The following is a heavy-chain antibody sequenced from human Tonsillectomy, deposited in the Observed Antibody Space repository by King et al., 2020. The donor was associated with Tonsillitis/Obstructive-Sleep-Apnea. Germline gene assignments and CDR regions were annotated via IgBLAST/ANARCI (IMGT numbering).Heavy chain of an antibody. J-gene: IGHJ4*02. CDR3: AREWSDDFWSGYPQNYFDS. Sequence: VQLVESGADVKKPGASVKVSCKASGYTFTSYGISWVRQAPGQGLEWMGWISAYNGNTNYAQKLQGRVTMTTDTYTSTDYMELRSLRSDDPAVYYCAREWSDDFWSGYPQNYFDSWGQGTLVTVSS. CDR1: GYTFTSYG. CDR2: ISAYNGNT. D-gene: IGHD3-3*01. V-gene: IGHV1-18*01.